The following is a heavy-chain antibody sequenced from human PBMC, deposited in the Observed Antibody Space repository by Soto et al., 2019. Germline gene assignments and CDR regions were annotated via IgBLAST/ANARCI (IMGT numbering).Heavy chain of an antibody. D-gene: IGHD3-22*01. CDR2: IYYSGST. J-gene: IGHJ4*02. CDR1: GGSISSYY. V-gene: IGHV4-59*08. Sequence: SETLSLTCTVSGGSISSYYWSWIRQPPGKGLEWIGYIYYSGSTNYNPSLKSRVTISVDTSKNQFSLKLSSVTAADTAVYYCARHAYYYDSSGYYLYWGQGTLVTVSS. CDR3: ARHAYYYDSSGYYLY.